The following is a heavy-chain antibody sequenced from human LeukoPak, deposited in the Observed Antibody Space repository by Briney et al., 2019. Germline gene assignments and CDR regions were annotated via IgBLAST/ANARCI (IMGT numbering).Heavy chain of an antibody. J-gene: IGHJ4*02. CDR1: GGSISSYH. CDR2: IFSTGST. CDR3: ARRYGSGSYDKFDY. D-gene: IGHD3-10*01. Sequence: PSETLSLTCTVSGGSISSYHWNWIRQPPGKGLEWIGYIFSTGSTNYNPSLKSRVTISLDTSTSQFSLRLTSVAAADTAVYYCARRYGSGSYDKFDYWGQGTLVTVSS. V-gene: IGHV4-59*08.